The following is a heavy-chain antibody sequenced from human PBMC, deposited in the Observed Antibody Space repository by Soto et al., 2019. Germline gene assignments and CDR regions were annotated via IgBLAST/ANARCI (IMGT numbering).Heavy chain of an antibody. Sequence: PGGSLRLSCEASGFTFSAFGMQWVRQAPGKGLEWVAIISYDGILKYYADPVKGRFTIPRDTSKSALYLQMNSLRPEDTAVYYCAKDFKISGGHYGSLNYYYGMDVWGQGTTVTVSS. CDR2: ISYDGILK. CDR3: AKDFKISGGHYGSLNYYYGMDV. CDR1: GFTFSAFG. J-gene: IGHJ6*02. D-gene: IGHD3-10*01. V-gene: IGHV3-30*18.